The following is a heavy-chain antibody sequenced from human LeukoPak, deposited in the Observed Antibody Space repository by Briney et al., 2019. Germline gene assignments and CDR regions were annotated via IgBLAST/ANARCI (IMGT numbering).Heavy chain of an antibody. CDR2: ISAYNGNT. CDR1: GYTFTSYA. J-gene: IGHJ4*02. Sequence: ASVKVSCKASGYTFTSYAMHWVRQAPGQRLEWMGWISAYNGNTNYAQKLQGRVTMTTDTSTSTAYMELRSLRSDDTAVYYCARDAFGGAKAYFDYWGQGTLVTVSS. D-gene: IGHD3-16*01. V-gene: IGHV1-18*01. CDR3: ARDAFGGAKAYFDY.